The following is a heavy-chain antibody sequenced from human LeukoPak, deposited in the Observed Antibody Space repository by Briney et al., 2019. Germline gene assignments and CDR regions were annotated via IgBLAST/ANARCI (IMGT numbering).Heavy chain of an antibody. CDR1: GGSISSGSYY. J-gene: IGHJ4*02. Sequence: PSETLSLTCTVSGGSISSGSYYWSWIRQLAGKGLEWIGRIYTSGSTNYNPSLKSRVTISVDTSKNQFSLKLSSVTAADTAVYYCARGFSDSSGYYPLDYWGQGTLVTVSS. CDR3: ARGFSDSSGYYPLDY. D-gene: IGHD3-22*01. V-gene: IGHV4-61*02. CDR2: IYTSGST.